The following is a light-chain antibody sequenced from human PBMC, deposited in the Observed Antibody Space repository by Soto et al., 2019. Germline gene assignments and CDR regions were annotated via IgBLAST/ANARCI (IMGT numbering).Light chain of an antibody. J-gene: IGKJ1*01. CDR1: QGIRNN. CDR2: GTS. CDR3: KKHGSLGT. V-gene: IGKV1-17*01. Sequence: DIQMTQSPSSLFASVGDRVTVTCRASQGIRNNLGWYQQKPGKAPKRLIYGTSSRASALPDRFSGSASGTVFTLTIIRLGANDSAVYYRKKHGSLGTFGQGN.